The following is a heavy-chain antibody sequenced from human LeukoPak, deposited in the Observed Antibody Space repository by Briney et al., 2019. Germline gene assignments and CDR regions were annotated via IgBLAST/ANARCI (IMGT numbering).Heavy chain of an antibody. J-gene: IGHJ6*04. Sequence: GASVKVSCKASGYTFTSYGISWVRQAPGQGLEWMGWISAYNGNTNYAQKLQGRVTMTTDTSTSTAYMELRSLRSDDTAVYYCGRDRPYIVVVVAAAWDGMDVWGKGTTVTVSS. CDR1: GYTFTSYG. CDR2: ISAYNGNT. D-gene: IGHD2-15*01. CDR3: GRDRPYIVVVVAAAWDGMDV. V-gene: IGHV1-18*04.